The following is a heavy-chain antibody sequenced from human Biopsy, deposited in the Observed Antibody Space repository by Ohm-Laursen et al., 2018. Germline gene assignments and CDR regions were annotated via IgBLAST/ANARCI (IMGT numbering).Heavy chain of an antibody. J-gene: IGHJ3*01. D-gene: IGHD3-22*01. CDR2: IYPGGST. Sequence: SETLSLTCTVSGGDINNYYWSWIRQPAGKGLEWIGRIYPGGSTNYNPSPKSRVTMSVDTSKKQLSLRLRSVTAADTAVYYCASVVLGPTNDAFDLWGQGTMVVVSS. CDR1: GGDINNYY. V-gene: IGHV4-4*07. CDR3: ASVVLGPTNDAFDL.